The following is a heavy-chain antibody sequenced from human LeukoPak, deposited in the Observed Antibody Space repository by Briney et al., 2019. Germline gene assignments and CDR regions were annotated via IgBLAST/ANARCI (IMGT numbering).Heavy chain of an antibody. CDR3: ARPISSSSNDAFDI. CDR1: GYSFTSYW. J-gene: IGHJ3*02. V-gene: IGHV5-51*01. CDR2: IYPGDSDT. D-gene: IGHD6-6*01. Sequence: GSLKISCKGSGYSFTSYWIGWGRQMPGKGLGWMGIIYPGDSDTRYSPSFQGQVTISADKSISTAYLQWSSLKASDTAMYYCARPISSSSNDAFDIWGQGTMVTVSS.